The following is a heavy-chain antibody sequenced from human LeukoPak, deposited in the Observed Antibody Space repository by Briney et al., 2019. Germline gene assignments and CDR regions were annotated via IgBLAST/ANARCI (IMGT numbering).Heavy chain of an antibody. CDR2: ISYDGSNK. Sequence: QSGGSLRLPCAASGFTFSSYGMHWVRQAPGKGLEWVAVISYDGSNKYYADSVKGRFTISRDNSKNTLYLQMNSLRAEDTAVYYCAKNTARGSDGTDYWGQGTLVTVSS. CDR3: AKNTARGSDGTDY. J-gene: IGHJ4*02. D-gene: IGHD5-18*01. CDR1: GFTFSSYG. V-gene: IGHV3-30*18.